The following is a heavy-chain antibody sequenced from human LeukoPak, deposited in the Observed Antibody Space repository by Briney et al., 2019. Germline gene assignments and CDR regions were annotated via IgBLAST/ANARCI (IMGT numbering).Heavy chain of an antibody. D-gene: IGHD5-24*01. CDR2: INTNTGNP. V-gene: IGHV7-4-1*02. Sequence: GASVKVSCKTSGYTFSTYAINWVRQAPGQGLEWMGWINTNTGNPTYAQGFTGRFVFSLATSGSTTYLQISSLQAEDTAIYYCVRAGDGYNRPYADYWGQGTLVTVSS. J-gene: IGHJ4*02. CDR3: VRAGDGYNRPYADY. CDR1: GYTFSTYA.